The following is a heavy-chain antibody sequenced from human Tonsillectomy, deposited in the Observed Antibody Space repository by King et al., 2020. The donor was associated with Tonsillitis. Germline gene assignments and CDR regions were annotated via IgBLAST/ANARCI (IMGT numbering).Heavy chain of an antibody. CDR1: GFTFSSYG. CDR2: IWYDGSNK. J-gene: IGHJ3*02. CDR3: ARESGGHRWAVDI. V-gene: IGHV3-33*01. Sequence: HVQLVESGGGVVQPGRSLRLSCAASGFTFSSYGMHWVRQAPGKGLEWVAVIWYDGSNKYYADSVKGRFTISRDNSKNMLYLQMNSLRAEDTAVYYCARESGGHRWAVDIWGQGTMVSVSS. D-gene: IGHD1-26*01.